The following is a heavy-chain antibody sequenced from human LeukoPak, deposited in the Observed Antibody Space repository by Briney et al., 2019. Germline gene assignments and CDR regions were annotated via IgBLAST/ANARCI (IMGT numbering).Heavy chain of an antibody. V-gene: IGHV3-9*01. J-gene: IGHJ4*02. CDR3: AKDIFTGIAAAGIFDY. Sequence: GGSLRLSCAASGFTFSSYWMHWVRQAPGKGLEWVSGISWNSGSIGYADSVKGRFTISRDNAKNSLYLQMNSLRAEDTALYYCAKDIFTGIAAAGIFDYWGQGTLVTVSS. D-gene: IGHD6-13*01. CDR2: ISWNSGSI. CDR1: GFTFSSYW.